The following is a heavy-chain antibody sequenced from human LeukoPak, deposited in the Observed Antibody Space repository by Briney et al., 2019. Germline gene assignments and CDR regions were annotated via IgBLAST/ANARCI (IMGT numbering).Heavy chain of an antibody. Sequence: GESLKISCKGSGYSFTSYWIGWVRQMPGKGLEWMGIIYPGDSDTRYSPSFQGQVTISADKSISTAYLQWSSLKASDTAMYYCARVGHYYDILTGYYRAPDAFDIWGQGTMATASS. CDR2: IYPGDSDT. CDR3: ARVGHYYDILTGYYRAPDAFDI. CDR1: GYSFTSYW. V-gene: IGHV5-51*01. J-gene: IGHJ3*02. D-gene: IGHD3-9*01.